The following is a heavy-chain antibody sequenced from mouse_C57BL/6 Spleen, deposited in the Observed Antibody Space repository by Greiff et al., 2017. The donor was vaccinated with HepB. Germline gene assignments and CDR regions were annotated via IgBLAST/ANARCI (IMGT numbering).Heavy chain of an antibody. CDR1: GFTFSDYY. CDR2: ISNGGGST. V-gene: IGHV5-12*01. D-gene: IGHD1-1*01. J-gene: IGHJ2*01. Sequence: DVQLVESGGGLVQPGGSLKLSCAASGFTFSDYYMYWVRQTPEKRLEWVAYISNGGGSTYYPDTVKGRFTISRDNAKNTLYLQMSRLKSEDTAMYYCARLGTVVPFDYWGQGTTLTVSS. CDR3: ARLGTVVPFDY.